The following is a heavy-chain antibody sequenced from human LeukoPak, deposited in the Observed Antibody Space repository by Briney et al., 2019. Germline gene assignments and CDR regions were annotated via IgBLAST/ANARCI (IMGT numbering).Heavy chain of an antibody. J-gene: IGHJ3*02. CDR2: IYHSGST. CDR3: ARSSAVAGHDAFDI. D-gene: IGHD6-19*01. Sequence: GSLRLSCAASGFTFSSYAMSWVRQPPGKGLEWIGEIYHSGSTNYNPSLKSRVTISVDKSKNQFSLKLSSVTAADTAVYYCARSSAVAGHDAFDIWGQGTMVTVSP. CDR1: GFTFSSYAM. V-gene: IGHV4-4*02.